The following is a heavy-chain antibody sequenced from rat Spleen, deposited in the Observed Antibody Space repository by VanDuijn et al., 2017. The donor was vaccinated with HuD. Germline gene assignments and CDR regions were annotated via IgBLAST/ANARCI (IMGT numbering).Heavy chain of an antibody. V-gene: IGHV5-7*01. CDR2: INFDGSST. Sequence: EVQLVETGGSLVQPGRSLKLSCAASGFTFSDYYMAWVRQAPTKGLEWVATINFDGSSTYYRDSVKGRFTISRDNAKSTLYLQMDSLRSEDTATYYCARHYYSSWDWGQGTLVTVSS. CDR3: ARHYYSSWD. J-gene: IGHJ3*01. D-gene: IGHD1-2*01. CDR1: GFTFSDYY.